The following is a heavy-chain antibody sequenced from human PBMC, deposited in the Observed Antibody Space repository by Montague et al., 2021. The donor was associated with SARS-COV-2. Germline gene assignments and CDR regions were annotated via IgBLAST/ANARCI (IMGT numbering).Heavy chain of an antibody. Sequence: FLRLSCSASGFTFSSYAMSWVRQAPGKGLEWVSVIYSGGSSTYYXDSVKGRFTISRDNSKSTLYLQMNSLRAEDTAVYYCAKDLSGYDFWSGPTTHYYYGMDVWGQGTTVTVSS. J-gene: IGHJ6*02. V-gene: IGHV3-23*03. CDR3: AKDLSGYDFWSGPTTHYYYGMDV. D-gene: IGHD3-3*01. CDR2: IYSGGSST. CDR1: GFTFSSYA.